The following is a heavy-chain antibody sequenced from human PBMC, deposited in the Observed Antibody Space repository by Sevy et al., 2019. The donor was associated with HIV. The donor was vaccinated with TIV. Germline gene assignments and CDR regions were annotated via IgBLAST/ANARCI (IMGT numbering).Heavy chain of an antibody. CDR3: ARGGDDGAFDI. CDR1: GFTFSSYW. J-gene: IGHJ3*02. Sequence: GGSLRLSCAASGFTFSSYWMSWVRQAPGKGLEWVANIKQGGSEKYDVDSVKGRFTISRENAKNSLYLQMNSLRAEDTAVYYCARGGDDGAFDIWGQGTMVTVSS. V-gene: IGHV3-7*01. CDR2: IKQGGSEK. D-gene: IGHD2-21*02.